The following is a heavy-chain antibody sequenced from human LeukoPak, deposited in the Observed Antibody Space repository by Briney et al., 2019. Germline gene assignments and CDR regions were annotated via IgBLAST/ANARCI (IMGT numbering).Heavy chain of an antibody. CDR3: ARGLYCSSTSCCPDY. V-gene: IGHV4-34*01. J-gene: IGHJ4*02. CDR1: GGSFSGYY. D-gene: IGHD2-2*01. Sequence: SETLSLTCAVYGGSFSGYYWSWIRQPPGKGLEWIGEINHSGSTNYNPSLKSRVTISVDTSKNQFSPKLSSVTAADTAVYYCARGLYCSSTSCCPDYWGQGTLVTVSS. CDR2: INHSGST.